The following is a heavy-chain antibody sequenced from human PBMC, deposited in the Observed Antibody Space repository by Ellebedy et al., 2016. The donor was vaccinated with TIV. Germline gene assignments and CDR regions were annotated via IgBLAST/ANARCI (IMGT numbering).Heavy chain of an antibody. J-gene: IGHJ4*02. Sequence: AASVKVSCKASGYTFTGYYMHWVRQAPGQGLEWMGWINPNSCGTNYAQKFQGTVTMTRATSIRTAYMDLSRRTSDDTAVYYCARARLAAAGTRPFDYWGQGTLVTVSS. CDR3: ARARLAAAGTRPFDY. CDR2: INPNSCGT. CDR1: GYTFTGYY. D-gene: IGHD6-13*01. V-gene: IGHV1-2*02.